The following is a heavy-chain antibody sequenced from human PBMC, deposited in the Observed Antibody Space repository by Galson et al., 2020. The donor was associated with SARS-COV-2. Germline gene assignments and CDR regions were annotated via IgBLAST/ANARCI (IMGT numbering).Heavy chain of an antibody. D-gene: IGHD6-13*01. J-gene: IGHJ4*02. CDR1: GYIFTSYD. CDR3: ARHSFRNGYTQGEFDY. V-gene: IGHV1-8*01. Sequence: GESLKISCKASGYIFTSYDISWVRQATGQGLEWLGWMNPKSGNTGYAQNFQGRVTMTRDTSINTVYMELSSLRSEDTAVYYCARHSFRNGYTQGEFDYWGQGTLVTVSS. CDR2: MNPKSGNT.